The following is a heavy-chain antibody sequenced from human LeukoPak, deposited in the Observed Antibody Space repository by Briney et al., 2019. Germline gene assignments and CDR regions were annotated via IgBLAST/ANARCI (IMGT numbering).Heavy chain of an antibody. CDR1: GGSISSYY. D-gene: IGHD5-18*01. CDR2: ISYSGSI. CDR3: AKYSSGYDLDY. J-gene: IGHJ4*02. Sequence: SETLSLTCTVSGGSISSYYWSWIRQPPGKGLEWTGYISYSGSISYNPSLKSRSVMSVDTSKNQFSLKLSSVTAADTAVYYCAKYSSGYDLDYWGPGTLVTVSS. V-gene: IGHV4-59*01.